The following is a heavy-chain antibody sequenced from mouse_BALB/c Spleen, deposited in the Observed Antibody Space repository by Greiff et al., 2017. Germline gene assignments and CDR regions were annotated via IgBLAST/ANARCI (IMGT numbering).Heavy chain of an antibody. CDR1: GFTFSSYT. Sequence: DVKLVESGGGLVKPGGSLKLSCAASGFTFSSYTMSWVRQTPEKRLEWVATISSGGSYTYYPDSVKGRFTISRDNAKNTLYLQMSSLKSEDTAMYYCTRDRDGNSPDYWGQGTTLTVSS. V-gene: IGHV5-6-4*01. D-gene: IGHD2-1*01. CDR2: ISSGGSYT. J-gene: IGHJ2*01. CDR3: TRDRDGNSPDY.